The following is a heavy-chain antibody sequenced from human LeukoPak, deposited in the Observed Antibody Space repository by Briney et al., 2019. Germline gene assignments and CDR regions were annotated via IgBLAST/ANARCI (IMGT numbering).Heavy chain of an antibody. CDR2: IYYSGST. V-gene: IGHV4-59*01. D-gene: IGHD3-22*01. J-gene: IGHJ5*02. Sequence: SETLSLTCTVSGGSISSYYWSWIRQPPGKGLEWIGYIYYSGSTNYNPSLKSRVTISVDTSKNQFSLKLSSVTAADTAVYYCARVHYDSSGCYNWFDPWGQGTLVTVSS. CDR3: ARVHYDSSGCYNWFDP. CDR1: GGSISSYY.